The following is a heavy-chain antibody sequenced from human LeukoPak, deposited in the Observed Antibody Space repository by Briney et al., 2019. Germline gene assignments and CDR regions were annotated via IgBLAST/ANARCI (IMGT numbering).Heavy chain of an antibody. CDR1: GYTFTGYY. J-gene: IGHJ4*02. CDR2: INPDSGDT. V-gene: IGHV1-2*06. D-gene: IGHD1-26*01. CDR3: ARDLSSTPHWELDY. Sequence: ASVKVSCKASGYTFTGYYMHWVRQARGQGLEWMGRINPDSGDTNYAQHFQGRVTMTRDTSISTVYMELSSLSYDDTAVYYCARDLSSTPHWELDYWGQGTLVTVSS.